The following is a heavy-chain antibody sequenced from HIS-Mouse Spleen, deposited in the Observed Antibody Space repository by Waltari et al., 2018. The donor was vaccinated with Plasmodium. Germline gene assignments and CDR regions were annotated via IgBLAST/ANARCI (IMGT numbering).Heavy chain of an antibody. D-gene: IGHD6-13*01. Sequence: QVQLVESGGGVVQPGRSLRRSCAASGVASSSYGMHWVRQAPGKGLEWVAVISYDGSNKYYADSVKGRFTISRDNSKNTLYLQMNSLRAEDTAVYYCAKDRRSSSWYVDYWGQGTLVTVSS. V-gene: IGHV3-30*18. CDR3: AKDRRSSSWYVDY. CDR2: ISYDGSNK. J-gene: IGHJ4*02. CDR1: GVASSSYG.